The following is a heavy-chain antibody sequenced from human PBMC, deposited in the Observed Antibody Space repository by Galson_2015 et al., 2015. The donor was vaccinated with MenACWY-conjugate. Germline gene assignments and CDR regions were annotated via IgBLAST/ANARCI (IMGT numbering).Heavy chain of an antibody. J-gene: IGHJ6*01. V-gene: IGHV3-7*03. CDR2: IKQDGSER. CDR3: ARGTVNALGTKYYGMDV. D-gene: IGHD4-17*01. CDR1: GFIFSNSW. Sequence: SLRLSCAASGFIFSNSWMDWVRQAPGKGLEWVGNIKQDGSERYYVESVKGRFIISRDNAKNSLYLRMNSLRAEDTAIYYCARGTVNALGTKYYGMDV.